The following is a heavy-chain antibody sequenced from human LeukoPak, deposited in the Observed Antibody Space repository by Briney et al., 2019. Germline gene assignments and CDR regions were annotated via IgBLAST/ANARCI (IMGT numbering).Heavy chain of an antibody. CDR3: ASSILGYSNLDY. Sequence: SQTLSLTCTVSGGSISSGDYYRNWIRQPPGKGLEWIGYIYYSGSTYYNPSLKSRVTISVDTSKNQFSLKLSSVTAADTAVYYCASSILGYSNLDYWGQGTLVTVSS. CDR2: IYYSGST. CDR1: GGSISSGDYY. J-gene: IGHJ4*02. V-gene: IGHV4-30-4*08. D-gene: IGHD4-11*01.